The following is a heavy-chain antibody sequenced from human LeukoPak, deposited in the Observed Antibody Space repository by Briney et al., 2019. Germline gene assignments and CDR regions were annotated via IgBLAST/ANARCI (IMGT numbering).Heavy chain of an antibody. CDR2: IWYDGSNK. CDR1: GFTFSSYG. V-gene: IGHV3-33*06. CDR3: AKNYYDSSGYYWFDY. Sequence: GGSLRLSCAASGFTFSSYGMHWVRQAPGKGLEWVEVIWYDGSNKYYADSVKGRFTISRDNSKNTLYLQMNSLRAEDTAVYYCAKNYYDSSGYYWFDYWGQGTLVTVSS. D-gene: IGHD3-22*01. J-gene: IGHJ4*02.